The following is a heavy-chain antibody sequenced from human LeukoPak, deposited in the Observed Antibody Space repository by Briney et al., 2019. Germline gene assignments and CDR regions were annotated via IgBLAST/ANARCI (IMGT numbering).Heavy chain of an antibody. CDR2: ISSSSSYI. CDR1: GFTFSSYS. CDR3: ARDCQIYCSSTSCYTPDSYYFDY. J-gene: IGHJ4*02. Sequence: GGSLRLSCAASGFTFSSYSMNWVRQAPGKGLEWVSSISSSSSYIYYADSVKGRFTIPRDNATNSLYLQMNSLRAEDTAVYYCARDCQIYCSSTSCYTPDSYYFDYWGQGTLVTVSS. D-gene: IGHD2-2*02. V-gene: IGHV3-21*01.